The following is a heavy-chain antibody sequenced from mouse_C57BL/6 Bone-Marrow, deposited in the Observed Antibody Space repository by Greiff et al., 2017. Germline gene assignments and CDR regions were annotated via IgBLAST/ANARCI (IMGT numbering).Heavy chain of an antibody. J-gene: IGHJ4*01. Sequence: VQLQQSGAELVRPGASVKLSCTASGFNIKDDYMHWVKQRPEHGLEWIGWIDPENGDTEYASKFQGKATITADTSSNTAYLQLSSLTSEDTAVYYCTTYSNYPLYYYDMDYWGQGTSVTVSS. D-gene: IGHD2-5*01. CDR3: TTYSNYPLYYYDMDY. V-gene: IGHV14-4*01. CDR1: GFNIKDDY. CDR2: IDPENGDT.